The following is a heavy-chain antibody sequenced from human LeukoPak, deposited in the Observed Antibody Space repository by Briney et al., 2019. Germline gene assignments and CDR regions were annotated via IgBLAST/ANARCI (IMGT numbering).Heavy chain of an antibody. CDR2: ISYDGSNK. D-gene: IGHD1-7*01. CDR1: GFTFSSYG. CDR3: AKTGTTSYWFDP. Sequence: PGGSLRLSCAASGFTFSSYGMHWVRQAPGKGLEWVAVISYDGSNKYYADSVKGRFTISRDNSENTLYLQMNSLRAEDTAVYYCAKTGTTSYWFDPWGQGTLVTVSS. J-gene: IGHJ5*02. V-gene: IGHV3-30*18.